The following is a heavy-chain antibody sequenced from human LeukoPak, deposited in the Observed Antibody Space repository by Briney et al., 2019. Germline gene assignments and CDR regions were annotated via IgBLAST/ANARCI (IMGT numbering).Heavy chain of an antibody. V-gene: IGHV1-18*01. Sequence: ASVKVSCKASGYTFTNYGVSWVRQAPGQGLEWMGWISANNGNTNYAQKLQGRVTMTTDTSTSTAYMEVRSLRSDDTAVYYCARVVCSGGSCYQGYFDYLGQGTLVTVSS. CDR3: ARVVCSGGSCYQGYFDY. CDR2: ISANNGNT. D-gene: IGHD2-15*01. J-gene: IGHJ4*02. CDR1: GYTFTNYG.